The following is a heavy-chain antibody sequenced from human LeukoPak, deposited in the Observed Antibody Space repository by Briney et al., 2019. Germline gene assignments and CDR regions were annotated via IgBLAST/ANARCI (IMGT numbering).Heavy chain of an antibody. CDR1: GMNFINAW. D-gene: IGHD3-10*01. J-gene: IGHJ3*02. Sequence: PGGSLRLSCATSGMNFINAWMSWVRQAPGKGLEWVAVISYDGSNKYYADSVKGRFTISRDNSKNTLYLQMNSLRAEDTAVYYCARDPPLRAFDIWGQGTMVTVSS. V-gene: IGHV3-30-3*01. CDR2: ISYDGSNK. CDR3: ARDPPLRAFDI.